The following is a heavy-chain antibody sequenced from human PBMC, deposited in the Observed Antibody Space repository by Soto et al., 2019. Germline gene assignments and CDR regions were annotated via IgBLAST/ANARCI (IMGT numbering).Heavy chain of an antibody. V-gene: IGHV1-69*01. CDR2: IILVFGTT. Sequence: QVQLVQSAAEVKKPGSSVKVSCKASGGTFDSHSISWVRQAPGQGLEWMGGIILVFGTTNYAQRFQGRVTITADESTSTAYMELRSLRSEDTAVYYCAREGGDLLSHFDSWGQGTRVIVSS. J-gene: IGHJ4*02. CDR1: GGTFDSHS. CDR3: AREGGDLLSHFDS. D-gene: IGHD3-10*01.